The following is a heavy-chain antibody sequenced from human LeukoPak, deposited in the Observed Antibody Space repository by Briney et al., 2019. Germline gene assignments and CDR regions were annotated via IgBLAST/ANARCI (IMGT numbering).Heavy chain of an antibody. CDR2: IDPSAGST. CDR1: GYTFTNYY. D-gene: IGHD6-6*01. V-gene: IGHV1-46*01. CDR3: ASSLEYDAFDI. Sequence: ASVKVSCKASGYTFTNYYMHWVRQAPGQGLEWMGVIDPSAGSTTYAQKFQGRVTMTTDTSTSTAYMELRSLRSDDTAVYYCASSLEYDAFDIWGQGTMVTVSS. J-gene: IGHJ3*02.